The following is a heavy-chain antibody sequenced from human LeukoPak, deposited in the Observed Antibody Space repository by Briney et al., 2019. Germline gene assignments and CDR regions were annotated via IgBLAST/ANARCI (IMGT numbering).Heavy chain of an antibody. V-gene: IGHV3-30*18. CDR3: AKCPHLDIVATS. D-gene: IGHD5-12*01. Sequence: GGSLRLSCAASGFTFSSYGMHWVRQAPGKGLEWVAVISYDGSNKYYADSVKGRFTISRDNSKNTLYLQMNSLRAEDTAVYYCAKCPHLDIVATSWGQGTLVTVSS. CDR2: ISYDGSNK. J-gene: IGHJ4*02. CDR1: GFTFSSYG.